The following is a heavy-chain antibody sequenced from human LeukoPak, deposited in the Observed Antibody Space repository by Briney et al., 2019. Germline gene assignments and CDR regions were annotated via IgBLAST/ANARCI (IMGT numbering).Heavy chain of an antibody. CDR1: GFTFSTYA. Sequence: GGSLRPSCAASGFTFSTYAMTWVRQAPGKGLEWVSVISGSGGTTYYADSVKGRFTLSRDNSKNTVFLQMNSLSTEDTAVYCLAKSIGGVVVVAADYWGQGTLVTVSS. V-gene: IGHV3-23*01. J-gene: IGHJ4*02. D-gene: IGHD2-15*01. CDR2: ISGSGGTT. CDR3: AKSIGGVVVVAADY.